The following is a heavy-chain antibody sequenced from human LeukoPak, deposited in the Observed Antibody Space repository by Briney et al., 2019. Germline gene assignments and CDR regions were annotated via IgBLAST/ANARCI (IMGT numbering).Heavy chain of an antibody. D-gene: IGHD3-10*01. CDR3: ARGEFPSDLEF. Sequence: ASETLSLTCTVSGGSVSSGSYYWNWIRQRPGKGLEWVGYIYYSGSTNYNASLKSRVTISVDPSKNQFSLKLTSVTSADTAVYYCARGEFPSDLEFWGQGALITVSS. V-gene: IGHV4-61*01. J-gene: IGHJ4*02. CDR1: GGSVSSGSYY. CDR2: IYYSGST.